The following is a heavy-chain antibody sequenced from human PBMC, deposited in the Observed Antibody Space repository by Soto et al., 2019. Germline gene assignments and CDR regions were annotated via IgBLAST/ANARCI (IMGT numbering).Heavy chain of an antibody. CDR3: ARSYYVCKSDVYYYYYGTDV. D-gene: IGHD3-10*02. V-gene: IGHV1-69*01. Sequence: ASVQVSCGASGGTFSSYAISWVLQAPGQGLEWMGGIIPIFGTANYAQKFQGRVTITADESTSTAYMELSSLRSEDTAVYYCARSYYVCKSDVYYYYYGTDVWGQGTTVTV. J-gene: IGHJ6*02. CDR1: GGTFSSYA. CDR2: IIPIFGTA.